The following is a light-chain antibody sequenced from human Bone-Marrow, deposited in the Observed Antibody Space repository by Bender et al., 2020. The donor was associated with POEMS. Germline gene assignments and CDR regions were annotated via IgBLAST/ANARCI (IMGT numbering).Light chain of an antibody. CDR3: GTWDNSLNTWV. V-gene: IGLV1-51*01. CDR2: DNN. J-gene: IGLJ3*02. Sequence: QSVLTQPPSASGTPGQRVTISCSGSSSNIGNSYVSWYQQLPGTAPKLLIYDNNKRPSGIPDRFSGSKSGTSATLGITGLQTGDEADYYCGTWDNSLNTWVFGGGTKLTVL. CDR1: SSNIGNSY.